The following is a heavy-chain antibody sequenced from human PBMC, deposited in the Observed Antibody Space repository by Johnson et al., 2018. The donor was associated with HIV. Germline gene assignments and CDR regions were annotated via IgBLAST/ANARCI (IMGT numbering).Heavy chain of an antibody. CDR3: ARDRYSSGWVFDAFDI. Sequence: VQLVESGGGVVQPGRSLRLSCAASGFTVSSNYMSWVRQAPGKGLEWVSIIYSGDRTYYADSVKGRFTISRDNSKNTLYLEMNSLRAEDTAVYYCARDRYSSGWVFDAFDIWGQGTMVTVSS. V-gene: IGHV3-53*01. CDR1: GFTVSSNY. J-gene: IGHJ3*02. D-gene: IGHD6-19*01. CDR2: IYSGDRT.